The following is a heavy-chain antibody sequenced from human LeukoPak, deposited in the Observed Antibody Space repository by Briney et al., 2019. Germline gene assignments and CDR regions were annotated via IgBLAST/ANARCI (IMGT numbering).Heavy chain of an antibody. CDR3: SRLAPYPGVWASDY. D-gene: IGHD2-8*01. CDR1: GVSISNYY. Sequence: PSETLSLTCTVSGVSISNYYWNWIRQPPGEGLEWIGYIYSSGTTNYNASLKSRVTISVDMSTNQFSLNLSSVTAADTAVYYCSRLAPYPGVWASDYWGQGTLVTVSS. J-gene: IGHJ4*02. V-gene: IGHV4-59*08. CDR2: IYSSGTT.